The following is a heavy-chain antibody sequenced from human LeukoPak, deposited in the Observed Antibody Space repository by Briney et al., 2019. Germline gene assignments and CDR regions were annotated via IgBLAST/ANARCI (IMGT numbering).Heavy chain of an antibody. Sequence: GGSLRLSCSASGFTFSSYAMHWVRQAPGKGLEYVSAISSNGGSTYYADSVKGRFTISRDNSENTLYLQMSSLRAEDTAVYYCVKAGGSGTYYFDYWGQGTLVTVSS. CDR3: VKAGGSGTYYFDY. CDR1: GFTFSSYA. D-gene: IGHD3-10*01. J-gene: IGHJ4*02. V-gene: IGHV3-64D*06. CDR2: ISSNGGST.